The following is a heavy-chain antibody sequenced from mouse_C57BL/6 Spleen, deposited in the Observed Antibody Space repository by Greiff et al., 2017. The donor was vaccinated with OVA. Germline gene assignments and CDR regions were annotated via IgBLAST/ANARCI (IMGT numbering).Heavy chain of an antibody. Sequence: QVQLQQPGAELVRPGSSVKLSCKASGYTFTSYWMDWVKQRPGQGLEWIGNIYPSDSATHYNQKFKDKATLTVDKSSSTAYMQLSSLTSEDSAVYYCARWGDYYAMDYWGQGTSVTVSS. CDR2: IYPSDSAT. V-gene: IGHV1-61*01. CDR1: GYTFTSYW. J-gene: IGHJ4*01. CDR3: ARWGDYYAMDY.